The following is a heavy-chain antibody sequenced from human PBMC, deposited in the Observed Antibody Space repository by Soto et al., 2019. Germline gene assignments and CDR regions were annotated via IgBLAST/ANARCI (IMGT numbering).Heavy chain of an antibody. Sequence: GGSLRLSCAASGFTLSGSGIHWVRQASGKGLEWVGRIRTKSNNFATSYAESVRGKFTISRDDSDNTASLQMSSLKTEDTAIYYCSRHQEGRSMVFYGMDVWGKGTTVTV. CDR1: GFTLSGSG. CDR2: IRTKSNNFAT. D-gene: IGHD3-10*01. CDR3: SRHQEGRSMVFYGMDV. V-gene: IGHV3-73*01. J-gene: IGHJ6*04.